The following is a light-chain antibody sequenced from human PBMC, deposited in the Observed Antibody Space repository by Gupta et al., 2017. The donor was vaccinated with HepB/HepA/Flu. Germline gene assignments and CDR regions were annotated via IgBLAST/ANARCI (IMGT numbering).Light chain of an antibody. Sequence: DIVMTQSPLSLPVTPGEPASISCRSSQSLLHSNGYNYLDWYLQKPGQSPQLLIYLGSNRDSGVPDRFSGSGSGTDFTLKISRVEAEDVGVYYCRQALQTPNCTFGQGTKVEIK. J-gene: IGKJ2*02. V-gene: IGKV2-28*01. CDR3: RQALQTPNCT. CDR1: QSLLHSNGYNY. CDR2: LGS.